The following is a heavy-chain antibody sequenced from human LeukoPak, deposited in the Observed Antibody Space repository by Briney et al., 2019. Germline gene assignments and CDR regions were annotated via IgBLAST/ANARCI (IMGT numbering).Heavy chain of an antibody. CDR2: IRWNGGSI. Sequence: GRSLRLSCAASGFTFDDYAMHWVRQAPGKGLEWVSSIRWNGGSIGYADSVKGRFTISRDSAKNSLHLQMNSLRAEDTALYYCARAAGPSYNDYGMDVWGQGTTVTVSS. D-gene: IGHD6-13*01. J-gene: IGHJ6*02. V-gene: IGHV3-9*01. CDR3: ARAAGPSYNDYGMDV. CDR1: GFTFDDYA.